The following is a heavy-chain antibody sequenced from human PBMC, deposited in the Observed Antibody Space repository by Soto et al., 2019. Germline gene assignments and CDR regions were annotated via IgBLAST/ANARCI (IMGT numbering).Heavy chain of an antibody. J-gene: IGHJ5*02. V-gene: IGHV4-39*01. D-gene: IGHD3-22*01. CDR2: IYYSGST. Sequence: SETLSLTCTVSGGSISSSSYYWGWIRQPPGKGLEWIGSIYYSGSTYYNPSLKSRVTISVDTSKNQFSLKLSSVTAADTAVYYCARHRTRPRYDSSGYDNWFDPWGQGTLVTVSS. CDR3: ARHRTRPRYDSSGYDNWFDP. CDR1: GGSISSSSYY.